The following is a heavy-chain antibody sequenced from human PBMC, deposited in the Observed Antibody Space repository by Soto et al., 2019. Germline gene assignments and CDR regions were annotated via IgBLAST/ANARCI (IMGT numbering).Heavy chain of an antibody. CDR2: ISYDGTSE. Sequence: PGGSQRLSCAASGFIFSDFGIHWVRQAPGKGLQWVALISYDGTSEYYADSVKGRFTMSRDFSKITLYLEMSSLRVDDTAVYFCATARRMYTATYFDAMDVWGQGTTVTVSS. CDR1: GFIFSDFG. D-gene: IGHD1-26*01. CDR3: ATARRMYTATYFDAMDV. V-gene: IGHV3-30-3*01. J-gene: IGHJ6*02.